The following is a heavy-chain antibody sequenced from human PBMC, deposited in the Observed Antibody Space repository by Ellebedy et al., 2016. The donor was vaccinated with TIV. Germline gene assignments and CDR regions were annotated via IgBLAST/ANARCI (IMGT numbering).Heavy chain of an antibody. CDR2: IKQDGSEK. V-gene: IGHV3-7*01. Sequence: GESLKISXAASGFPFSNYWMTWVRQAPGKGLEWVANIKQDGSEKYYVDSVKGRFTISRDNSKNTLYLQMNSLRAEDTAVYYCARAVDSGRDMDVWGQGTTVIVSS. CDR1: GFPFSNYW. D-gene: IGHD1-26*01. CDR3: ARAVDSGRDMDV. J-gene: IGHJ6*02.